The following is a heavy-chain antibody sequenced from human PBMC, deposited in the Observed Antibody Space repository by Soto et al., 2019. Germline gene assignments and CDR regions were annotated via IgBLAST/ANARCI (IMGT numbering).Heavy chain of an antibody. V-gene: IGHV3-74*03. J-gene: IGHJ5*02. CDR1: GFTFSDAW. Sequence: GGSLRLSCAASGFTFSDAWMIWVRQAPVNGLVFVSRIKNYFSGTTYADSVKGRFTISRYNAKNTLYLQMNSLRAEDTALYYCARRFHYRSCSYPFDPWGQGTLVTVSS. CDR3: ARRFHYRSCSYPFDP. CDR2: IKNYFSGT. D-gene: IGHD3-22*01.